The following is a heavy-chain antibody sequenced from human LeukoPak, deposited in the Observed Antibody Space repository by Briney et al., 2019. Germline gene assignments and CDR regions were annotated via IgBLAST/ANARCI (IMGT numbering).Heavy chain of an antibody. CDR3: AKGVVGNPLYFDY. D-gene: IGHD2-15*01. Sequence: HPGGSLRLSCAASELTVSSNYMSWVRQAPGKGLEWVAVISYDGSNKYYADSVKGRFTISRDNSKNTLYLQMNSLRAEDTAVYYCAKGVVGNPLYFDYWGQGTLVTVSS. J-gene: IGHJ4*02. CDR1: ELTVSSNY. V-gene: IGHV3-30*18. CDR2: ISYDGSNK.